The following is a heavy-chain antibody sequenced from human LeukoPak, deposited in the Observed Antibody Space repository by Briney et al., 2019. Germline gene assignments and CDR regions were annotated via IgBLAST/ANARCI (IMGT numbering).Heavy chain of an antibody. Sequence: GGSLRLSCAASGFTFSGYAMNWVRQAPGKGLEWVSHIYISSSRNIISYADSVKGRFTISRDNAQNSLYLQMNGLRDEDTAVYYCVRDRAYSFDYWGQGILVTVSS. V-gene: IGHV3-48*02. J-gene: IGHJ4*02. CDR2: ISSSRNII. D-gene: IGHD2-21*01. CDR1: GFTFSGYA. CDR3: VRDRAYSFDY.